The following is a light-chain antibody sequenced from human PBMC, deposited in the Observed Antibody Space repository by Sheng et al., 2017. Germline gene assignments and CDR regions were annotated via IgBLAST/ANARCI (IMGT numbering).Light chain of an antibody. Sequence: DIQLTQSPSSLSASVGDRVTITCRASQSISRSLSWYQQKPGKAPKLLIYAASSLQSGVPSRFSGSGSGTDFTLTVSSLQPEDFATYYCQQSYSTPFTFGPGTKVDIK. CDR2: AAS. CDR3: QQSYSTPFT. CDR1: QSISRS. J-gene: IGKJ3*01. V-gene: IGKV1-39*01.